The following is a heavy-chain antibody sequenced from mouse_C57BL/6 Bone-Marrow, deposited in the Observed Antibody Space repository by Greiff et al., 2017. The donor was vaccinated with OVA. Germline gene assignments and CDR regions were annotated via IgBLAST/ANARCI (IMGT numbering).Heavy chain of an antibody. CDR2: INPSTGGT. D-gene: IGHD1-1*02. Sequence: EVQLQQSGPELVKPGASVKISCKASGYSFTGYYMNWVKQSPEKSLEWIGEINPSTGGTTYNQKFKAKATLTVDKSSSTAYMQLKSLTSEDSAVYYCARWVAGRDYWGQGTTLTVSS. J-gene: IGHJ2*01. CDR3: ARWVAGRDY. CDR1: GYSFTGYY. V-gene: IGHV1-42*01.